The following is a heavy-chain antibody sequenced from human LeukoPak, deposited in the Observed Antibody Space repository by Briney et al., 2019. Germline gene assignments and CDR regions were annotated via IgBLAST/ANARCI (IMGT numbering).Heavy chain of an antibody. CDR3: ASYIVGPTLDY. Sequence: PGGSLRLSCAASGFTFSDNYMSWIRQAPGKGLEWVSYISSSGNTTYYADSVKGRFTISRDNAKRSLYLQMNSLRAGDTAVYYCASYIVGPTLDYWGQGTLVTVSS. D-gene: IGHD1-26*01. CDR2: ISSSGNTT. J-gene: IGHJ4*02. V-gene: IGHV3-11*04. CDR1: GFTFSDNY.